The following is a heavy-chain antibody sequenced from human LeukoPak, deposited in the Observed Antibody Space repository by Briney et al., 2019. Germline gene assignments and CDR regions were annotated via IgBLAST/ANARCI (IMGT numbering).Heavy chain of an antibody. J-gene: IGHJ4*02. CDR2: ISTSGTTT. CDR3: ARVRGSYSVDY. D-gene: IGHD3-10*01. Sequence: PGGSLRLSXAASGFTFSDYYMSWIRQAPGKGLEWVSYISTSGTTTYHADSVKGRFTISRDDAKNSLYLQMNSLRADDTSLYYCARVRGSYSVDYWGQGTLVTVSS. CDR1: GFTFSDYY. V-gene: IGHV3-11*04.